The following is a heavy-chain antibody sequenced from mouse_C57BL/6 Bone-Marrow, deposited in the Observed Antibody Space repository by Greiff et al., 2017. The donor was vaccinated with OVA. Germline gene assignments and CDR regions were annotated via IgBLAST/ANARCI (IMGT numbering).Heavy chain of an antibody. CDR2: IDPSDSYT. Sequence: VQLQQPGAELVKPGASVKLSCKASGYTFTSYWMQWVKQRPGQGLEWIGEIDPSDSYTNYNQKFKGKATLTVDTSSSTAYMQLSSLTSEDSAVYYCARSGSSSAWFAYWGQGTRVTVSA. D-gene: IGHD1-1*01. V-gene: IGHV1-50*01. CDR3: ARSGSSSAWFAY. J-gene: IGHJ3*01. CDR1: GYTFTSYW.